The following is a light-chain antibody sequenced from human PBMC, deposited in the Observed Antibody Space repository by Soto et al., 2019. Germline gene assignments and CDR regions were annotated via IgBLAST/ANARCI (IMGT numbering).Light chain of an antibody. CDR2: DVS. V-gene: IGKV3-11*01. Sequence: SPATLSLSPGERATLSCRASQSDGNYIAWYQQKPGQPPRLLIYDVSNRATGVPARFSGSGSGTDFTLTISSLEPEDFGVYHCQQRSSWPRMYTFGQGTRLEIK. CDR1: QSDGNY. J-gene: IGKJ5*01. CDR3: QQRSSWPRMYT.